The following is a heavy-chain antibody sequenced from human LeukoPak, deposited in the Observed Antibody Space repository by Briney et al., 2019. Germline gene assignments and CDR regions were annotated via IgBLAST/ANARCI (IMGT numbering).Heavy chain of an antibody. CDR2: INHSGST. CDR1: GKSFSGYY. CDR3: ARGRVSVTGYYFAMDV. D-gene: IGHD2-21*02. V-gene: IGHV4-34*01. Sequence: SETLSLTCTVYGKSFSGYYWTCIRQSPGKGLEWIGEINHSGSTNYNPSHKSRVSISIDTSKNHLSLKLSSVTAADTAVYYCARGRVSVTGYYFAMDVWGQGTTVTVSS. J-gene: IGHJ6*02.